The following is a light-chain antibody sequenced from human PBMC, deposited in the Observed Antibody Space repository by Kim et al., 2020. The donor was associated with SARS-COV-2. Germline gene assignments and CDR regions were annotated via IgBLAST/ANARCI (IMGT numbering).Light chain of an antibody. J-gene: IGKJ2*01. CDR1: QSVSSY. CDR2: DAS. Sequence: WSPGESAPPSCRASQSVSSYLAWYQQKPGQAPRLLIYDASKRATGIPTRFSGSGSGTDFTLTISSLEPEDFAVYYCQQRSNWQYTFGQGTKVDIK. CDR3: QQRSNWQYT. V-gene: IGKV3-11*01.